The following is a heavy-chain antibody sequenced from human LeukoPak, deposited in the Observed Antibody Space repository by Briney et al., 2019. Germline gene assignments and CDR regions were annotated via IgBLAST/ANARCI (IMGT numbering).Heavy chain of an antibody. Sequence: GGSLRLSCAASGFTFSSYAMHWVRQAPGKGLEWVAVISYDGSNKYYADSVKGRFTISRDNSKNTLYLQMNSLRAEDTAAYYCAKFAQRYCSGGSCHPFDYWGQGTLVTVSS. CDR3: AKFAQRYCSGGSCHPFDY. CDR2: ISYDGSNK. J-gene: IGHJ4*02. CDR1: GFTFSSYA. V-gene: IGHV3-30*04. D-gene: IGHD2-15*01.